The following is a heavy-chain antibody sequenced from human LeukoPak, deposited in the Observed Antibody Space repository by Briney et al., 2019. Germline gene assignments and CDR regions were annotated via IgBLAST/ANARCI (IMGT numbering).Heavy chain of an antibody. J-gene: IGHJ4*02. V-gene: IGHV1-18*01. CDR2: ISAYNGNT. D-gene: IGHD3-10*01. Sequence: ASVKVSCKASGYTFTSYDINWVRQATGQGLEWMGWISAYNGNTNYAQKLQGRVTMTTDTSTSTAYMELRSLRSDDTAVYYCARDRGYYGSGSYKAFDYWGQGTLVTVSS. CDR1: GYTFTSYD. CDR3: ARDRGYYGSGSYKAFDY.